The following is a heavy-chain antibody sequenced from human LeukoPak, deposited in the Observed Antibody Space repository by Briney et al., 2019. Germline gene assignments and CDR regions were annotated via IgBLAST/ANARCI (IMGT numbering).Heavy chain of an antibody. CDR1: GYTFTSYY. J-gene: IGHJ5*02. Sequence: ASVKVSCKASGYTFTSYYMHWVRQAPGQGLEWMGIINPSGGSTSYAQKFQGRVTMTRDMSTSTVYMELSSLRSEDTAVYYCARDLELITIFGVVISRFDPWGQGTLVTVSS. V-gene: IGHV1-46*01. D-gene: IGHD3-3*01. CDR3: ARDLELITIFGVVISRFDP. CDR2: INPSGGST.